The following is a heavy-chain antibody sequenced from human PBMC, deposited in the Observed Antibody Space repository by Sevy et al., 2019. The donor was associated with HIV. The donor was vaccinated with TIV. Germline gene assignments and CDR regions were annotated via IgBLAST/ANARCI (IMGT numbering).Heavy chain of an antibody. CDR2: ISSSSSYI. J-gene: IGHJ4*02. CDR3: AREPRGAPGYYFDY. CDR1: GFTFSSYS. Sequence: PGGSLRLSCAASGFTFSSYSMNWVRQAPGKGLEWVSSISSSSSYIYYADSVKGRFTISRDNAKNSLYLQMNSLRAEDTAVYYCAREPRGAPGYYFDYWGQGTLVTVSS. D-gene: IGHD1-26*01. V-gene: IGHV3-21*01.